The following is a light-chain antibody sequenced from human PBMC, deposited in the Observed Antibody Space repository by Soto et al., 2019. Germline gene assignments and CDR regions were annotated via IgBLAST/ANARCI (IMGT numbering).Light chain of an antibody. CDR1: SSDVGSYTL. CDR3: CSYAGSSTVDVV. V-gene: IGLV2-23*03. CDR2: EGS. J-gene: IGLJ2*01. Sequence: QSALTQPASVSGSPGQSITISCTGTSSDVGSYTLVSWYQQHPGKAPKLMIYEGSKRPSGVSNRFSGSKSGNTASLTISGLQAEDEADYYCCSYAGSSTVDVVFGGGTKLTVL.